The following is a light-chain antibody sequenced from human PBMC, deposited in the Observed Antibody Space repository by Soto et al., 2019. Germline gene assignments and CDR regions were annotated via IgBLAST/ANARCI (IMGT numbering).Light chain of an antibody. Sequence: QSVLTQPPSASGSPGQSVTISCTGTSSDVGGYDYVSWYQQHPGKAPKLIIYEVNKRPSGVPDRFSGSKSGSTASLTVSGLQADDEADFYCSSYAGYNNFVVFGGWTKLTVL. CDR3: SSYAGYNNFVV. CDR2: EVN. J-gene: IGLJ2*01. CDR1: SSDVGGYDY. V-gene: IGLV2-8*01.